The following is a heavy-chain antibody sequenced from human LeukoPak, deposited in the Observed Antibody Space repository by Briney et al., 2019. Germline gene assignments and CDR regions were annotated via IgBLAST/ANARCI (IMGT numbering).Heavy chain of an antibody. Sequence: GGSLRLSCAASGFTFSSYGMHWVRQAPGKGLEWVAVISYDGSNKYYADSVKGRFTISRDNAKNSLYLQMNSLRAEDTAVYYCARERLGFGVVIYYFDYWGQGTLVTVSS. CDR1: GFTFSSYG. CDR2: ISYDGSNK. D-gene: IGHD3-3*01. V-gene: IGHV3-30*03. J-gene: IGHJ4*02. CDR3: ARERLGFGVVIYYFDY.